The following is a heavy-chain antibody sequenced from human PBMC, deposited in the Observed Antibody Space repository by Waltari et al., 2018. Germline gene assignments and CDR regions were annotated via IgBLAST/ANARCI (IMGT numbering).Heavy chain of an antibody. Sequence: QLQLQESGPGLVKPSETLSFTCTVSGGSISSSSYYWGWIRQPPGKGLEWIGSIYYSGSTYYIPSLKTQVTISVDTSKNQFSLMLSSVTAADTAVYYCATKRESSASGFDYWGQGTLVTVSS. J-gene: IGHJ4*02. CDR1: GGSISSSSYY. CDR3: ATKRESSASGFDY. D-gene: IGHD6-19*01. V-gene: IGHV4-39*01. CDR2: IYYSGST.